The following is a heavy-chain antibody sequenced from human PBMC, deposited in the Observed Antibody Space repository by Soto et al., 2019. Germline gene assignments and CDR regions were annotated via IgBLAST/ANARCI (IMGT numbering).Heavy chain of an antibody. CDR3: VRGYCTTSPCSGDFQF. V-gene: IGHV1-46*01. D-gene: IGHD2-15*01. J-gene: IGHJ1*01. CDR2: IHPSGDT. Sequence: QVQLVQSGAELKNPGASVKVACKASGYKFTTYFIHWVRQAPGQGLEWMGMIHPSGDTGYAQKFRGRVAMTIGTATTTAYMELRNLTSEDTAVYFSVRGYCTTSPCSGDFQFWGQGTLVTVSS. CDR1: GYKFTTYF.